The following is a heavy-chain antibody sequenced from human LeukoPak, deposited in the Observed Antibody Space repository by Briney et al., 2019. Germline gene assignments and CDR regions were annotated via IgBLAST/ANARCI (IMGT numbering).Heavy chain of an antibody. J-gene: IGHJ6*02. D-gene: IGHD6-13*01. CDR2: INPNSSGT. CDR1: GYTFTGYY. V-gene: IGHV1-2*02. Sequence: ASLKVSCTASGYTFTGYYMHWVRQAPGQGLEWMGWINPNSSGTNYAHKFQGRVTMTRDTSINTAYMELSRLRTDATAAYYCETDLFSSSWYVMVYDYGIDVWGQGTTVTVSS. CDR3: ETDLFSSSWYVMVYDYGIDV.